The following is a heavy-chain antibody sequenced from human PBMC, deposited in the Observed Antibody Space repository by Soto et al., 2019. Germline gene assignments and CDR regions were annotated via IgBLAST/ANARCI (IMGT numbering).Heavy chain of an antibody. V-gene: IGHV3-30-3*01. Sequence: HPGGSLRLSCAASGFTFSSYAMHWVRQAPGKGLEWVAVISYDGSNKYYADSVKGRFTISRDNSKNTLYLQMNSLRAEDTAVYYCARVARIQLWLTCYYDSSGYFDYWGQGTLVTVSS. CDR3: ARVARIQLWLTCYYDSSGYFDY. J-gene: IGHJ4*02. D-gene: IGHD3-22*01. CDR1: GFTFSSYA. CDR2: ISYDGSNK.